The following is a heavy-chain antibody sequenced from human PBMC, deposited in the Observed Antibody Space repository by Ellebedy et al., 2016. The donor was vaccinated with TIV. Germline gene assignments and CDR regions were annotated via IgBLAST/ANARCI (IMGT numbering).Heavy chain of an antibody. D-gene: IGHD3-10*01. Sequence: ASVKVSXXASGYTFTSYYMHWVRQAPGQGLEWMGIINPSGGSTSYAQKFQGRVTMTEDTSTDTAYMELSSLRSEDTAVYYCATNRVWFGELLPPDYWGQGTLVTVSS. CDR3: ATNRVWFGELLPPDY. CDR2: INPSGGST. V-gene: IGHV1-46*01. CDR1: GYTFTSYY. J-gene: IGHJ4*02.